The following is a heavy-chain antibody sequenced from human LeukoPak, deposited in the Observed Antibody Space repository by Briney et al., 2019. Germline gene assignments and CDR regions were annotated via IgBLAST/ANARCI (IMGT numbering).Heavy chain of an antibody. CDR2: INHSGST. D-gene: IGHD3-10*01. V-gene: IGHV4-34*01. J-gene: IGHJ5*02. Sequence: SETLSLTCAVYGGSFSGYYWSWIRQPPGKGLEWIGEINHSGSTNYNPSLKSRVTISVDTSKNQFSLKLSSVTAADPAVYYCARTPHYYGSGSYYRYNWFDPWGQGTLVTVSS. CDR3: ARTPHYYGSGSYYRYNWFDP. CDR1: GGSFSGYY.